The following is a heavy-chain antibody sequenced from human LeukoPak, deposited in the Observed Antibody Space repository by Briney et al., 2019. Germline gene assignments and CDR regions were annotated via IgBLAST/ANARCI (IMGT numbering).Heavy chain of an antibody. CDR3: AKDAQRGFDYSNSLEY. CDR1: GFTFSHYG. J-gene: IGHJ4*02. D-gene: IGHD4-11*01. Sequence: PGRSLRLSCAASGFTFSHYGMHWVRQAPGGGLEWVAVIWSDGSNKFYADSVKGRFTISRDNSQNTVDLHMNILRAEDTAVYYCAKDAQRGFDYSNSLEYWGQGTLVTVSS. CDR2: IWSDGSNK. V-gene: IGHV3-33*06.